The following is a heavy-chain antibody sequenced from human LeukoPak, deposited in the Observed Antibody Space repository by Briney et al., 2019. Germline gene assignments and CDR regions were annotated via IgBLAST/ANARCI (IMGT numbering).Heavy chain of an antibody. CDR2: ISGSGGST. CDR3: AKAALWFGELLLSGYYFDY. V-gene: IGHV3-23*01. J-gene: IGHJ4*02. D-gene: IGHD3-10*01. Sequence: GGSLRLSCAASGFTFSSYAMGWVRQAPGKGLEWVSAISGSGGSTYYADSVKGRFTISRDNSKNTLYLQMNSLRAEDTAVYYCAKAALWFGELLLSGYYFDYWGQGTLVTVSS. CDR1: GFTFSSYA.